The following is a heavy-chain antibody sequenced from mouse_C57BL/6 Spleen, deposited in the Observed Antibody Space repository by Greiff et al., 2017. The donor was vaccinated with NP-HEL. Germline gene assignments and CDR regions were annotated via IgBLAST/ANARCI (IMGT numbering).Heavy chain of an antibody. CDR1: GYAFSSSW. CDR3: ATGGRFDV. Sequence: VQLQQSGPELVKPGASVKISCKASGYAFSSSWMNWVKQRPGKGLEWIGRIYPGDGDTNYNGKFKGKATLTADKSSSTAYMQLSSLTSEDSAVYFCATGGRFDVWGTGTTVTVSS. D-gene: IGHD3-3*01. CDR2: IYPGDGDT. J-gene: IGHJ1*03. V-gene: IGHV1-82*01.